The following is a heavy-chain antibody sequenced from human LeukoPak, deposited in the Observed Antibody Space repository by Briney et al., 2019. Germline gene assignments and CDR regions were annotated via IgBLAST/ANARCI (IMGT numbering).Heavy chain of an antibody. Sequence: ASVKVSCKASGYTFTSYDINWVLQATGQGLEWMGWMNPNSGNTGYAQKFQGRVTMTRNTSISTAYMELSSLRSEDTAVYYCARGSIGVAGDDAFDIWGQGTMVTVSS. V-gene: IGHV1-8*01. CDR1: GYTFTSYD. CDR2: MNPNSGNT. D-gene: IGHD6-19*01. J-gene: IGHJ3*02. CDR3: ARGSIGVAGDDAFDI.